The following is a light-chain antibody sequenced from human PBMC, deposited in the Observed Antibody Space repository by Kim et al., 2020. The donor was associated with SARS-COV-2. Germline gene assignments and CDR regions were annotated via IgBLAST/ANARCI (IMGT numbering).Light chain of an antibody. V-gene: IGLV2-11*01. CDR1: SSDVGGYNY. J-gene: IGLJ3*02. Sequence: GQGVTIACTGTSSDVGGYNYVSWYQQRPGKAPKLMIYDISKRPSGVPDRFSGSKSGDTASLTISGLQAEDEADYYCCSYAGSFSWVFGGGTQLTVL. CDR2: DIS. CDR3: CSYAGSFSWV.